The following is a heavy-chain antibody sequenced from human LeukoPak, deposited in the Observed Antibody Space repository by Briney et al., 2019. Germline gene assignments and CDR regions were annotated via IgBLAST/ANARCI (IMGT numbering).Heavy chain of an antibody. Sequence: GGSLRLSCAASGFAFSSYSMNWVRQAPGKGLEWVLSISSSSSYIYYADSVKGRFTISRDNAKNSLYLQMNSLRAEDTAVYYCARDAVGYYGSGSYPNWFDPWGQGTLVTVSS. CDR2: ISSSSSYI. CDR1: GFAFSSYS. D-gene: IGHD3-10*01. V-gene: IGHV3-21*01. J-gene: IGHJ5*02. CDR3: ARDAVGYYGSGSYPNWFDP.